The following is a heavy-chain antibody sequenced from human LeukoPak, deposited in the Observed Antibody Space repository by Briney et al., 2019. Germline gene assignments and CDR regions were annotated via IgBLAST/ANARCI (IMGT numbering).Heavy chain of an antibody. V-gene: IGHV1-8*03. Sequence: ASVKVSCKASGYTFTSYDINWVRQAAGQGLEGMGWMNPYSAYAGYAQKFQGRVTITRNTSISTAYMELSTLTSEDTAVYYCARGLGHARRYYFDYWGQGTLVTVSS. CDR1: GYTFTSYD. J-gene: IGHJ4*02. CDR2: MNPYSAYA. D-gene: IGHD7-27*01. CDR3: ARGLGHARRYYFDY.